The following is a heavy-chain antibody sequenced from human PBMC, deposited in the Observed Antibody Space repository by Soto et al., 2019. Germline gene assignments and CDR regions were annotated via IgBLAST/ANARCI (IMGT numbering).Heavy chain of an antibody. Sequence: QVQLQESGPGLVKPSQTLSLTCTVSGGSISSGGYYWSWIRQHPGKGLEWIGYIYYSGSTYYNPSLKSRVTISVDTSKNQFSRKLSSVTAADTAVYYCARDNSLLWFGELRDWFDPWGQGTLVTVSS. J-gene: IGHJ5*02. D-gene: IGHD3-10*01. CDR1: GGSISSGGYY. V-gene: IGHV4-31*03. CDR3: ARDNSLLWFGELRDWFDP. CDR2: IYYSGST.